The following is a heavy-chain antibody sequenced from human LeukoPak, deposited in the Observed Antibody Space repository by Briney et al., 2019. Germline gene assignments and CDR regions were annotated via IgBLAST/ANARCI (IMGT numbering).Heavy chain of an antibody. CDR2: INWNGGST. CDR1: GFTFDDYG. Sequence: GGSLRLSCAASGFTFDDYGMSWVRQVPGKGLEWVSGINWNGGSTGNADSVKGRFTISRDKTNNPLFLQMNSLRAEDTAVYYCARARLAYYYDSRGYYGTLGYWGQGTLVTVSS. V-gene: IGHV3-20*04. CDR3: ARARLAYYYDSRGYYGTLGY. D-gene: IGHD3-22*01. J-gene: IGHJ4*02.